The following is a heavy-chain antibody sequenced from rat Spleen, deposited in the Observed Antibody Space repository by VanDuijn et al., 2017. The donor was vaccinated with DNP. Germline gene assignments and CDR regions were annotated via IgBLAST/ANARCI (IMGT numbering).Heavy chain of an antibody. CDR1: GFSLTNLD. D-gene: IGHD2-3*01. CDR2: IWTDGNT. CDR3: ARGYGL. J-gene: IGHJ2*01. Sequence: QVQLKESGPGLVQPSQTLSLTCTVSGFSLTNLDLHWVRQPPGKGLEWMGGIWTDGNTDYNSALKSRLSISRDTSKSQVFLKMNSLQSEDTGTFYCARGYGLWGQGVMVTVSS. V-gene: IGHV2-30*01.